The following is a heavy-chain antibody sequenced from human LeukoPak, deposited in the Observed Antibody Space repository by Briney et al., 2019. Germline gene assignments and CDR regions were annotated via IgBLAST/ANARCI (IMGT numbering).Heavy chain of an antibody. Sequence: NPSETLSLTCTASVGSISSSSYYWGWIRQPPGKGLEWIGSIYYSGTTYYNPSLKSRVSMSVDTSKNQFSLKLSSVTAADTAVYYCARVSSRSGDRCVFDYWGQGTLVTVSS. D-gene: IGHD2-15*01. CDR3: ARVSSRSGDRCVFDY. V-gene: IGHV4-39*07. CDR1: VGSISSSSYY. CDR2: IYYSGTT. J-gene: IGHJ4*01.